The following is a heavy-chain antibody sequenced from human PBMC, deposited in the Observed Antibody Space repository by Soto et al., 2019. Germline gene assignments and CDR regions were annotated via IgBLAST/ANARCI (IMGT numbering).Heavy chain of an antibody. D-gene: IGHD3-9*01. V-gene: IGHV4-34*01. J-gene: IGHJ6*02. CDR2: INHSGCT. Sequence: QVQLQQWGAGLLKPSETLSLTCAVYGGSFSGYYWSWFRQPQGTGLEWVGEINHSGCTNYNPSLTSRVTISVDTSKTQFSLKLSSVTAADTAVYYGASLLPRRDFDWGRAYYGMDVWGQGTTVTVSS. CDR3: ASLLPRRDFDWGRAYYGMDV. CDR1: GGSFSGYY.